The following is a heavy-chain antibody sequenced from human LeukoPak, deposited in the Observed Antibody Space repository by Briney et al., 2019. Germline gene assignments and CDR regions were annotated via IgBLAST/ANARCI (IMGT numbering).Heavy chain of an antibody. CDR1: GGSISTSSYY. CDR2: IFYSGST. J-gene: IGHJ5*02. V-gene: IGHV4-39*07. Sequence: LSETLSLTCTVSGGSISTSSYYWGWVRQPPGKGLEWIGNIFYSGSTYYSPSLKSRVTISLDTSRNQFSLKLSSVTAADTAVYYCASTVVGGDYHINWFDPWGQGTLVTVSS. D-gene: IGHD4-17*01. CDR3: ASTVVGGDYHINWFDP.